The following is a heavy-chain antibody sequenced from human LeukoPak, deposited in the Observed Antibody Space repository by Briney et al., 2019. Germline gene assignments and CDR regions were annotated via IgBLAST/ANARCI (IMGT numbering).Heavy chain of an antibody. V-gene: IGHV3-7*01. CDR1: GFTFSGHW. CDR3: TRDRSRAEDD. J-gene: IGHJ4*02. D-gene: IGHD1-14*01. CDR2: VKQGGSDK. Sequence: PGGSLRLSCAASGFTFSGHWMSWVSQAPGKGLEWVANVKQGGSDKYYVDSVKGRFTISRDNANNLLYLQMNSLRDEDTGVYYCTRDRSRAEDDWGQGTLVTVSS.